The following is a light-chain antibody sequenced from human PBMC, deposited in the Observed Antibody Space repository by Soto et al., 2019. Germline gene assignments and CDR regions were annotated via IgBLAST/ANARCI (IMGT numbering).Light chain of an antibody. J-gene: IGKJ4*01. CDR3: QQSYSTPPLT. CDR1: QTISTW. CDR2: AAS. Sequence: DIQMAQSPSTLSANVGDRVSITCRASQTISTWLAWYQQKPGKAPNLLIYAASSLQSGVPSRFSGSGSGTDFTLTISSLQPEDFATYYCQQSYSTPPLTFGGGTKVEIK. V-gene: IGKV1-39*01.